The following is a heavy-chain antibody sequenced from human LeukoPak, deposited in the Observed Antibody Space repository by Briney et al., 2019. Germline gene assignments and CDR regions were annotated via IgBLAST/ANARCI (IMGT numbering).Heavy chain of an antibody. CDR3: ARVRLKSYYYYYYMDV. V-gene: IGHV4-59*01. Sequence: PSETLSLTCTVSGGSISSYYWSWIRQPPGKGLEWIGYIYYSGSTNYNPSLKSRVTISVDTSKNQFSLKLSSVTAADTAVYYCARVRLKSYYYYYYMDVWGKGTTVTVSS. CDR2: IYYSGST. CDR1: GGSISSYY. J-gene: IGHJ6*03.